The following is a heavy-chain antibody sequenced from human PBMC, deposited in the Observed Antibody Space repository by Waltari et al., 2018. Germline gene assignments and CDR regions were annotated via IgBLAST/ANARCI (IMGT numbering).Heavy chain of an antibody. CDR2: IYYSGST. J-gene: IGHJ4*02. CDR1: GGSISSSSYY. V-gene: IGHV4-39*07. Sequence: QLQLQESGPGLVKPSETLSLTCTVSGGSISSSSYYCGWIRQPPGKGLEWIGSIYYSGSTYYNPSLKSRVTISVDTSKNQFSLKLSSVTAADTAVYYCAREANCSGGSCFRPGYYFDYWGQGTLVTVSS. D-gene: IGHD2-15*01. CDR3: AREANCSGGSCFRPGYYFDY.